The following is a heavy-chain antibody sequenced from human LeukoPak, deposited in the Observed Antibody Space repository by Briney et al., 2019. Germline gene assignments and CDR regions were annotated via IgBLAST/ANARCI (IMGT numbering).Heavy chain of an antibody. CDR2: IYYSGST. J-gene: IGHJ3*02. Sequence: SETLSLTCTVSGGSISSGGYYWSWIRQHPGKGLEWIRYIYYSGSTYYNPSLKSRVTISVDTSKNQFSLKLSSVAAADTAVYYCAIYAQGAFDIWGQGTMVTVSS. V-gene: IGHV4-31*03. CDR3: AIYAQGAFDI. CDR1: GGSISSGGYY. D-gene: IGHD2-2*02.